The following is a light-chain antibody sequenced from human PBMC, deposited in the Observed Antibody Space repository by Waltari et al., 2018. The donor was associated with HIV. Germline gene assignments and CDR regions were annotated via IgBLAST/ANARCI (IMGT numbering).Light chain of an antibody. CDR2: RNN. CDR1: SSNIGSNY. J-gene: IGLJ3*02. V-gene: IGLV1-47*01. Sequence: QSVLTQPPSASGTPGQRVTISCSGSSSNIGSNYVYWYQQLPGTAPKLLSYRNNQRPSGVPDRCSGSKSGTSASLAISGLRSEDEADYYCAAWDNSLSAPVFGGGTKLTVL. CDR3: AAWDNSLSAPV.